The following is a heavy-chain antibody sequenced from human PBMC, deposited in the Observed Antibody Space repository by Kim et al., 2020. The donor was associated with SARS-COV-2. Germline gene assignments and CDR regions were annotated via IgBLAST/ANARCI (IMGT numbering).Heavy chain of an antibody. CDR3: ARGRGAAGTRYNWFDP. Sequence: ASVKVSCKASGYTFTSYDINWVRQATGQGLEWMGWMNPNSGNTGYAQKFQGRVTMTRNTSISTAYMELSSLRSEDTAVYYCARGRGAAGTRYNWFDPWGQGTLVTVSS. CDR2: MNPNSGNT. J-gene: IGHJ5*02. V-gene: IGHV1-8*01. CDR1: GYTFTSYD. D-gene: IGHD6-13*01.